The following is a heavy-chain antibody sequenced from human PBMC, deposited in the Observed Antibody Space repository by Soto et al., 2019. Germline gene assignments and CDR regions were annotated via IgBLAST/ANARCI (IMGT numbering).Heavy chain of an antibody. Sequence: GGSLRLSCAASGFTFSGLGMHWVRQAPGKGLVWVSRINGDGSSAIYADSVKGRFTISRDNAKNTLYLQMNRLRVEDTAVYYCARTMEGAWFDYWGQGKLVTV. D-gene: IGHD1-26*01. CDR1: GFTFSGLG. J-gene: IGHJ4*02. CDR3: ARTMEGAWFDY. V-gene: IGHV3-74*01. CDR2: INGDGSSA.